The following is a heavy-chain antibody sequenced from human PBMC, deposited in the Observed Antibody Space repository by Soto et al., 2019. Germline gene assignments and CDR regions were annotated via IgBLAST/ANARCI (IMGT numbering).Heavy chain of an antibody. Sequence: SETLSLTCTVSGGSISSYYWSWIRQPPGKGLEWIGYIYYSGSTNYNPSLKSRVTISVDTSKNQFSLRLSSVTAADTAIYYCASGYYYYMDVWGKGTTVTVSS. CDR2: IYYSGST. CDR1: GGSISSYY. V-gene: IGHV4-59*01. J-gene: IGHJ6*03. CDR3: ASGYYYYMDV.